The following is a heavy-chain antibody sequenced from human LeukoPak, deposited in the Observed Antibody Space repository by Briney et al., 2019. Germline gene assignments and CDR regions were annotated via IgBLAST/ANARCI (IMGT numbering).Heavy chain of an antibody. J-gene: IGHJ4*02. CDR2: LNEDGSYI. CDR3: ARSNQADDY. D-gene: IGHD1-14*01. V-gene: IGHV3-74*01. Sequence: GGSLRLSCAASGFTFSSYWMHWVRQRPGKGLVWVSRLNEDGSYIDYADSVKGRFTISRDNAKNTLYLQMNSLRAEDTGVYYCARSNQADDYWGQGTLVTVSS. CDR1: GFTFSSYW.